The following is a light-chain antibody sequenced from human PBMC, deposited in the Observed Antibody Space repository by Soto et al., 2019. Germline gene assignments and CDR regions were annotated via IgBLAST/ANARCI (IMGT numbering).Light chain of an antibody. CDR2: DAP. J-gene: IGKJ4*01. CDR3: QQRSNWPSGALT. CDR1: QSVSSY. Sequence: EIVLTQSPATLSLSPGERATLSCRASQSVSSYLAWYQQKPGQAPRLLIYDAPNRATGIPARFSGSGSGTDFNLTISSLEPEDFAVYYCQQRSNWPSGALTFGGGTKVEIK. V-gene: IGKV3-11*01.